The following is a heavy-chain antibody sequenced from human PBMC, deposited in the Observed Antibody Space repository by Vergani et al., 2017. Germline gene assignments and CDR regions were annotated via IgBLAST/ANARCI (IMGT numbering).Heavy chain of an antibody. J-gene: IGHJ4*02. Sequence: EVQLVESGGGLVQPGGSLRLSCAASGFTFSSYWMSWVRQAPGKGLEWVANIKQDGSEKYYVDSVKGRFTISRDNAKNSLYLQMNSLRAEDTAVYYCAREKAIFGVGWQHNWGQGTLVTVSS. CDR1: GFTFSSYW. CDR3: AREKAIFGVGWQHN. D-gene: IGHD3-3*01. V-gene: IGHV3-7*01. CDR2: IKQDGSEK.